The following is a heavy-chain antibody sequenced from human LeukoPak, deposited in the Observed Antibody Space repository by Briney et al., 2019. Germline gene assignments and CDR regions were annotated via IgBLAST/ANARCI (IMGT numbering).Heavy chain of an antibody. V-gene: IGHV4-34*01. D-gene: IGHD2-15*01. Sequence: PSETLSLTCAVYGGSFSAYDWNWIRQAPGKGLEWIGEIDHSGTTNYNPSLKSRVTISVDTSKNQFSLKLSSVTAADTAVYYCASRDCSGGSCRWYYYYYMDVWGKGTTVTVSS. CDR3: ASRDCSGGSCRWYYYYYMDV. J-gene: IGHJ6*03. CDR2: IDHSGTT. CDR1: GGSFSAYD.